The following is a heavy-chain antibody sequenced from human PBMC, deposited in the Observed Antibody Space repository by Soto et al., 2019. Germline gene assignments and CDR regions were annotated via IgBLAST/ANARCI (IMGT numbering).Heavy chain of an antibody. V-gene: IGHV1-69*13. Sequence: SVKVSCKASGGTFSSYAISWVRQAPGPGLEWMGGIIPLFGTPNYAQKFQGRITITADESTSTAYMELSSLRSEDTAVYYCARLYSGWFDPWGQGTLVTVS. CDR1: GGTFSSYA. J-gene: IGHJ5*02. D-gene: IGHD5-18*01. CDR3: ARLYSGWFDP. CDR2: IIPLFGTP.